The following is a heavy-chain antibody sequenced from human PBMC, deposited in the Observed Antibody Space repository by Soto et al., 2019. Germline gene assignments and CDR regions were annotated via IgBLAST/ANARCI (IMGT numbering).Heavy chain of an antibody. CDR2: IIPIFGTA. Sequence: QVQLVQSGAEVKKPGSSVKVSCKASGGTFSSYAISWVRQAPGQGLEWMGGIIPIFGTANYAQKVQGRVTCTAEESTSTAYMELSSLRSVDTALYRYARLRRLIDPYPYFDYWGQGTLVTVSS. CDR1: GGTFSSYA. V-gene: IGHV1-69*01. CDR3: ARLRRLIDPYPYFDY. J-gene: IGHJ4*02.